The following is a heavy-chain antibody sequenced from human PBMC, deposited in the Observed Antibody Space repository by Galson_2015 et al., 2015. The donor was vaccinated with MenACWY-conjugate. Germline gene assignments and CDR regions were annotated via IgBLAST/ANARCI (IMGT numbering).Heavy chain of an antibody. CDR1: GYTFTYRY. CDR2: IAPFNGNT. D-gene: IGHD6-19*01. J-gene: IGHJ4*02. V-gene: IGHV1-45*02. Sequence: SVKVSCKASGYTFTYRYLHWVRQAPGQALEWMGWIAPFNGNTNYAQKFQGRVTIIADKSTSTAYMELSSLRSEDTAVYYCARAIIGYSSVWYYFDYWGQGTLVTVSS. CDR3: ARAIIGYSSVWYYFDY.